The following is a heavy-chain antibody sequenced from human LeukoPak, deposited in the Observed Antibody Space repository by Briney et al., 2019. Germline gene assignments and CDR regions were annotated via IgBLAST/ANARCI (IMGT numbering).Heavy chain of an antibody. J-gene: IGHJ6*03. Sequence: KPSETLSLTCTVSGGSISSYYWSWIRQPAGKGLEWIGRIYTSGSTNYNPSLKSRVTMSVDTSKNQFSLKLSSVTAADTAVYCCARDCKETPYSSSRVAYYYYYMDVWGKGTTVTVSS. CDR3: ARDCKETPYSSSRVAYYYYYMDV. CDR2: IYTSGST. CDR1: GGSISSYY. D-gene: IGHD6-6*01. V-gene: IGHV4-4*07.